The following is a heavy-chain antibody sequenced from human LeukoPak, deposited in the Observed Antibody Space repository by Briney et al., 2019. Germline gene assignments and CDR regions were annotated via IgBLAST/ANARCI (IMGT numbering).Heavy chain of an antibody. CDR2: INHSGST. V-gene: IGHV4-34*01. CDR3: ARVATMVRGVIMSWFNP. Sequence: PSETLSRTCAVYGGSFSGYYWSWIRQPPGKGLEWIGEINHSGSTNYNPSLKSRVTISVDTSKNQFSLKLSSVTAADTAVYYCARVATMVRGVIMSWFNPWGQGTLVTVSS. D-gene: IGHD3-10*01. J-gene: IGHJ5*02. CDR1: GGSFSGYY.